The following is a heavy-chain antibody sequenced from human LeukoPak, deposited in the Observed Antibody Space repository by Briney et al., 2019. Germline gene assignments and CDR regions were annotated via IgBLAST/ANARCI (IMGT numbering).Heavy chain of an antibody. CDR2: IIPIFGTA. CDR1: GGTFSSYA. Sequence: SVKVSCKASGGTFSSYAISWVRQATGQGLEWMGGIIPIFGTANYAQKFQGRVTITADESTSTAYMELSSLRSEDTAVYYCATTPGKLWFGELSRWGQGAQVTVSS. V-gene: IGHV1-69*13. D-gene: IGHD3-10*01. J-gene: IGHJ4*02. CDR3: ATTPGKLWFGELSR.